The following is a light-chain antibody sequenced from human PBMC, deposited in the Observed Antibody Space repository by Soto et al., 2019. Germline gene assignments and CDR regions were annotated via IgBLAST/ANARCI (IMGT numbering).Light chain of an antibody. J-gene: IGKJ1*01. V-gene: IGKV3-20*01. CDR2: GTC. CDR3: QPSET. CDR1: QSVSRGH. Sequence: EIVLTQSPGTLSLSSGERATLCCRASQSVSRGHLVWYQQKPRQAPRLLIYGTCITASGSPNRFRGSGSGTDFTLTISRLELEDFAVYYCQPSETFGQGTKVDIK.